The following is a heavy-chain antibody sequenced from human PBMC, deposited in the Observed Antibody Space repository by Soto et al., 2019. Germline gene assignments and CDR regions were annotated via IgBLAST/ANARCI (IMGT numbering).Heavy chain of an antibody. V-gene: IGHV1-18*01. CDR2: ISGYNGNT. CDR3: AREGQLGY. Sequence: ASVKVSCKTSGYTFSSYGFSWVRQAPGQGLEWIGWISGYNGNTSYAQRFQGRVTMTTDTSTSTAYMELRSLRSDDTAVYYCAREGQLGYWGQGTLVTVSS. D-gene: IGHD6-6*01. CDR1: GYTFSSYG. J-gene: IGHJ4*02.